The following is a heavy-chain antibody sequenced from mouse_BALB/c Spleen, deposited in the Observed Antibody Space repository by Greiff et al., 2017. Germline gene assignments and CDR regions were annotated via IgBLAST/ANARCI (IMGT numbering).Heavy chain of an antibody. CDR1: GFNIKDYY. V-gene: IGHV14-4*02. CDR2: IDPENGDT. J-gene: IGHJ3*01. CDR3: NAWGTRTDAY. Sequence: VQLQESGAELVRSGASVKLSCTASGFNIKDYYMHWVKQRPEQGLEWIGWIDPENGDTEYAPKFQGKATMTADTSSNTAYLQLSSLTSEDTAVYYCNAWGTRTDAYWGQGTLVTVAA. D-gene: IGHD2-13*01.